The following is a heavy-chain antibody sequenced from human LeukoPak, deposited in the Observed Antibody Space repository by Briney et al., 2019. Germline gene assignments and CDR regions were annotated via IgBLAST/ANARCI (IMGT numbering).Heavy chain of an antibody. CDR3: AGNFRDGYTTGY. J-gene: IGHJ4*02. CDR1: GFTFDDYA. V-gene: IGHV3-9*01. D-gene: IGHD5-24*01. Sequence: PGRSLRLSCAASGFTFDDYAMHWVRQAPGKGLEWVSGISWNSGSIGYADSVKGRFTISRDNAKNSLYLQMNSLRAEDTAVYYCAGNFRDGYTTGYWGQGTLVTVSS. CDR2: ISWNSGSI.